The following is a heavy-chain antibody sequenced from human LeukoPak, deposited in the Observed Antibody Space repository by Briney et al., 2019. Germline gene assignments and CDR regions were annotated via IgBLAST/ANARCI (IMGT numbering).Heavy chain of an antibody. J-gene: IGHJ4*02. V-gene: IGHV1-2*06. Sequence: ASVKVSCKTSGYAFTGYYMHWVRQAPGQGLEWMGRINPNSGGTNYAQKFQGRVTMTRDTSITTAYMELSSLRSDDTAVYYCASWDWNPNYYFDYWGQGTLVTVSS. CDR2: INPNSGGT. CDR1: GYAFTGYY. CDR3: ASWDWNPNYYFDY. D-gene: IGHD1-1*01.